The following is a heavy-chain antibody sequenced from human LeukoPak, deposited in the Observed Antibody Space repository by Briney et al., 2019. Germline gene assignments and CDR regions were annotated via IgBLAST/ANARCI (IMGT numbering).Heavy chain of an antibody. CDR2: IYCSGST. CDR1: GGSISSSTYY. CDR3: ARRPTGSIAVAGNYFDY. Sequence: PSETLSLTCTVSGGSISSSTYYWGWIRQPPGKGLEWIGNIYCSGSTYYNPSLKSRVTISVDTSKNQFSLKLSSVTAADTAVYYCARRPTGSIAVAGNYFDYWGQGTLVTVSS. D-gene: IGHD6-19*01. V-gene: IGHV4-39*01. J-gene: IGHJ4*02.